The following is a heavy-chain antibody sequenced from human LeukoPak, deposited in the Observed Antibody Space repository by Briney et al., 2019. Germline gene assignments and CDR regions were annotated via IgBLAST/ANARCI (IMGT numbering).Heavy chain of an antibody. V-gene: IGHV4-59*01. CDR3: ARSSQCSGGSCYSLTGVGY. CDR1: GGSISTYY. D-gene: IGHD2-15*01. Sequence: SETLSLTCTVSGGSISTYYWSWIGQPPGKGLEWIGYIYYSGSTNYNPSLKSRVTMLVDTSKNQFSLKLSSVTAADTAVYYCARSSQCSGGSCYSLTGVGYWGQGTLVTVSS. CDR2: IYYSGST. J-gene: IGHJ4*02.